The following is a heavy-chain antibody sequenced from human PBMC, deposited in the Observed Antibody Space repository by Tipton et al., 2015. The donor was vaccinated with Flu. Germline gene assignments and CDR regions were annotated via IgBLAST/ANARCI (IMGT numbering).Heavy chain of an antibody. CDR3: ARRDYSNYVSEPHNWFDP. CDR2: VHRSGNG. CDR1: GDSIGSPYF. J-gene: IGHJ5*01. V-gene: IGHV4-38-2*01. D-gene: IGHD4-11*01. Sequence: LRLSCSVSGDSIGSPYFWGWIRKPPGGGLEWIGNVHRSGNGYYKPSLKSRVSISVDTSKNQFSLELTSVTAADTAVYYCARRDYSNYVSEPHNWFDPWGQGILVTISS.